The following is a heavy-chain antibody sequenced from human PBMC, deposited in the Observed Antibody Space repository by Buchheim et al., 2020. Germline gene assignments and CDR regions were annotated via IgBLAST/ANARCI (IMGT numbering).Heavy chain of an antibody. CDR1: GSSISSGSYY. Sequence: QVQLQESGPGLVKPSQTLSLTCTVSGSSISSGSYYWTWIRQPAGKGLEWIGRIYATGSTHYHSSLKSRVPIPLDTPKNQFSLTLSSVTAADTAVYYCAASSFLDTAMVFDYWGRGAL. D-gene: IGHD5-18*01. V-gene: IGHV4-61*02. CDR3: AASSFLDTAMVFDY. J-gene: IGHJ4*02. CDR2: IYATGST.